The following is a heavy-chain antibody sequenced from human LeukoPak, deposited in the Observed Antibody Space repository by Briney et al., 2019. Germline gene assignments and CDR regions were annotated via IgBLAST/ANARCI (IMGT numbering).Heavy chain of an antibody. CDR1: RFTFSSYA. CDR2: ISYDGSNK. Sequence: GGSLRLSCAASRFTFSSYAMHWVRQAPGKGLEWVAVISYDGSNKYYADSVKGRFTISRDNSKNTLYLQMNSLRAEDTAVYYCARVPVYPHYFDYWGQGTLVTVSS. CDR3: ARVPVYPHYFDY. V-gene: IGHV3-30*04. D-gene: IGHD2-8*01. J-gene: IGHJ4*02.